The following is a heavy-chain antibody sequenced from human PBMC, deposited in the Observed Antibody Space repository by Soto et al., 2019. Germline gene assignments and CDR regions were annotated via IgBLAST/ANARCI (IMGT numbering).Heavy chain of an antibody. J-gene: IGHJ5*02. D-gene: IGHD2-2*02. V-gene: IGHV3-33*01. Sequence: GGSLRLSCVTSGFTFSGFVMHWVRQAPGKGLEWVAVIWYDGSEKYYADSVKGRFTISRDDSKNTVYLQMNSLRAEDTAVYYCIRGSSCTTTTCYNLGWFAPWGQGTLVTVSS. CDR1: GFTFSGFV. CDR3: IRGSSCTTTTCYNLGWFAP. CDR2: IWYDGSEK.